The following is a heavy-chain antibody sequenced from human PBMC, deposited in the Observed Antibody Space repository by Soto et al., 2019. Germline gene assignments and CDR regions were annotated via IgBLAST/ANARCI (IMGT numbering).Heavy chain of an antibody. CDR1: GGSISSYY. V-gene: IGHV4-59*08. J-gene: IGHJ4*02. Sequence: SETLSLTCTVSGGSISSYYWSWIRQPPGKGLEWIGYIYYSGSTNYNPSLKSRVTISVDTSKNQFSLKLSSVTAADTAVYYCARHSAYYGSGSIDYWGQGTLVTVSS. CDR3: ARHSAYYGSGSIDY. CDR2: IYYSGST. D-gene: IGHD3-10*01.